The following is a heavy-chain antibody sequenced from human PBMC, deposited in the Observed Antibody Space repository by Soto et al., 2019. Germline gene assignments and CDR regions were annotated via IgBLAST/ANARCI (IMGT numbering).Heavy chain of an antibody. D-gene: IGHD5-18*01. CDR2: TTQDGSGK. CDR1: GLTFSSW. CDR3: ASLDTAMIKTAGY. J-gene: IGHJ4*02. Sequence: EVQLVESGGGLVQPGGSLRLSCVASGLTFSSWMSWVRQAPGKGLEWVAMTTQDGSGKHYVDSVKGRFTISRDSAKHSMYLQMKSLTVEDTAMYYCASLDTAMIKTAGYWGQGTQVTVSS. V-gene: IGHV3-7*01.